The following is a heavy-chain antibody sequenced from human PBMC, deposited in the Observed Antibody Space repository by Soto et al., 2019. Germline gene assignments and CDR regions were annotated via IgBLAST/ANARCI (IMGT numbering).Heavy chain of an antibody. CDR2: ISKSDYT. CDR1: GFAFNNYG. CDR3: AREDSIIIPAVSDF. Sequence: GGTLRLSCTVSGFAFNNYGINWVRQAPGKGREWVSSISKSDYTYYSDSVKGRFIISRDNAKNSVSLQMNTLRVEDTAVYYCAREDSIIIPAVSDFWGQGTLVTVSS. J-gene: IGHJ4*02. D-gene: IGHD2-2*01. V-gene: IGHV3-21*01.